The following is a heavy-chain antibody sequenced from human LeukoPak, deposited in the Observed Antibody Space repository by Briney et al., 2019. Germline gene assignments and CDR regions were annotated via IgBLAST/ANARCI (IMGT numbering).Heavy chain of an antibody. J-gene: IGHJ4*02. V-gene: IGHV1-18*01. D-gene: IGHD4-23*01. CDR3: ARQGYGGNPQGAADY. Sequence: ASVKVSCKASSYTFTNYDFSWVRQAPGQGLEWMGWISTYSGSTNYAQKLQGRVTMTTDTSTSTAYMELRSLSSDDTAVYYCARQGYGGNPQGAADYWGQGTLVTVSS. CDR2: ISTYSGST. CDR1: SYTFTNYD.